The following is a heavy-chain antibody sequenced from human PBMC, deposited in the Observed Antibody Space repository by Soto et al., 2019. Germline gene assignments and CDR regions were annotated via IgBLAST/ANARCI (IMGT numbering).Heavy chain of an antibody. CDR2: ISYNSNII. V-gene: IGHV3-9*01. CDR1: GFTFDDYV. J-gene: IGHJ4*02. D-gene: IGHD1-1*01. CDR3: VKDIGWQKLAAGGY. Sequence: EEQLVESGGGLVEPGRSLRLSCAASGFTFDDYVMHWVRQAPGKGLEWVSGISYNSNIIVYADSVKGRFTISRDNAKNSLYLQMNSLRPEDTALYYCVKDIGWQKLAAGGYWGRGTLVTVSS.